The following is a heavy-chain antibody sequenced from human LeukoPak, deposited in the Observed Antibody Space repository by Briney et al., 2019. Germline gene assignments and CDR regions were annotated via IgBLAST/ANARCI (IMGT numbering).Heavy chain of an antibody. CDR2: INHSGST. Sequence: PSETLSLTCAVYGGSFSGYYWSWIRQPPGKGLEWIGEINHSGSTNYNPSLKSRVTISVDTSKNQFSLKLSSVTAADTAVYYCAAPLSRGPDRGFDYWGQGTLVTVSS. V-gene: IGHV4-34*01. CDR1: GGSFSGYY. CDR3: AAPLSRGPDRGFDY. J-gene: IGHJ4*02. D-gene: IGHD6-19*01.